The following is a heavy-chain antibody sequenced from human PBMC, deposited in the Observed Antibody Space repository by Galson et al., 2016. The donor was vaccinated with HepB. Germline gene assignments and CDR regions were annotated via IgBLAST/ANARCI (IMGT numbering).Heavy chain of an antibody. CDR2: IDWDDNK. Sequence: PALVKPPQTLTLTCTFSGFSLRTSGMSVTWIRQPPGKALEWLAIIDWDDNKSYSTSLKTRLTISKDTSKNHVVLTMTNMDPVDTATYYCARTQYGSGSYRGLDSWGQGTLVTVSS. D-gene: IGHD3-10*01. J-gene: IGHJ4*02. CDR3: ARTQYGSGSYRGLDS. V-gene: IGHV2-70*13. CDR1: GFSLRTSGMS.